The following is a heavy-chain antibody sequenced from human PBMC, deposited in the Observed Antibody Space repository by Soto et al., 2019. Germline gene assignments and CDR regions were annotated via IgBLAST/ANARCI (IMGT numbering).Heavy chain of an antibody. Sequence: ASVKVSCKASGGTFSSYAISWVRQAPGQGLEWMGGIIPIFGTANYAQKFQGRVTITADESTSTAYIELSSLRSEDTAVYYCARVRTLRDGYNPFDYWGQGTLVTVSS. CDR1: GGTFSSYA. CDR3: ARVRTLRDGYNPFDY. V-gene: IGHV1-69*13. CDR2: IIPIFGTA. D-gene: IGHD5-12*01. J-gene: IGHJ4*02.